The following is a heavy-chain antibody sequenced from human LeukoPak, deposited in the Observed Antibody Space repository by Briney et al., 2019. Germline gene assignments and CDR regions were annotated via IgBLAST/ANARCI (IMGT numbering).Heavy chain of an antibody. CDR1: GGTFSSYA. CDR3: ARLTYYYDSSGYYYYYYYMDV. D-gene: IGHD3-22*01. CDR2: IIPIFGTA. J-gene: IGHJ6*03. Sequence: SVKVSCKASGGTFSSYAISWVRQAPGQGLEWMGGIIPIFGTANYAQKFQGRVTITADKSTSTAYMELSSLRSEDTAVYYCARLTYYYDSSGYYYYYYYMDVWGKGTTVTVSS. V-gene: IGHV1-69*06.